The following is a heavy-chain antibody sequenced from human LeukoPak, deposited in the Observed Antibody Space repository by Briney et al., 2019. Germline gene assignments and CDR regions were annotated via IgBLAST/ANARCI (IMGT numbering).Heavy chain of an antibody. CDR2: IIPTSSVP. CDR3: AREPRVGESTSTF. Sequence: SVKVSCKASGGTFSTFAIGWVRQAPGQGFEWMGRIIPTSSVPNYAQKFRDRLTISADASARTAYLELSSLTSDDTAVYYCAREPRVGESTSTFWGQGTLVTVSS. CDR1: GGTFSTFA. D-gene: IGHD3-16*01. J-gene: IGHJ4*02. V-gene: IGHV1-69*13.